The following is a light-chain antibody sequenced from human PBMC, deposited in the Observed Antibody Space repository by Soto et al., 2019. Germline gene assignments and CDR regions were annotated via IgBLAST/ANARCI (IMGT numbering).Light chain of an antibody. J-gene: IGKJ2*01. V-gene: IGKV1-5*01. Sequence: DIQMTQSPSTLSASVGDRITITCRASQSVSAWVAWYQQKPGKAPKVVIYDASSLESGVPSRFACSRSGTEFTLTTTSLQPDDFATYYCLQYNSLYTFGQGTKVDIK. CDR2: DAS. CDR3: LQYNSLYT. CDR1: QSVSAW.